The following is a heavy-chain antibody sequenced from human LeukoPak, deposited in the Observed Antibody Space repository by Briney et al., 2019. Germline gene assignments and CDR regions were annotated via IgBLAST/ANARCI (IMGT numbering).Heavy chain of an antibody. J-gene: IGHJ5*02. V-gene: IGHV4-39*01. CDR3: ARGWNVLRFLEWLLYGWFDP. CDR2: LYYTGST. D-gene: IGHD3-3*01. Sequence: SETLSLTCTVSGGSISSSSYYWGWIRQPPGKGLEWIGSLYYTGSTYYNPSLKSRVTMSVDTSKDQFSLKLSSVTAADTAVYYCARGWNVLRFLEWLLYGWFDPWGQGTLVTVSS. CDR1: GGSISSSSYY.